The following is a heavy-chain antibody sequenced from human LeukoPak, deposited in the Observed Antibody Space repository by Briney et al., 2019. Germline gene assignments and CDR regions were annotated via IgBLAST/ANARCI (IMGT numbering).Heavy chain of an antibody. CDR3: ATFAASDAFDI. V-gene: IGHV3-21*01. CDR1: GFTFSSYW. J-gene: IGHJ3*02. Sequence: GGSLGLSCAASGFTFSSYWMHWVRQAPGKGLVWVSSISSSSSYIYYADSVKGRFTISRDNAKNSLYLQMNSLRAEDTAVYYCATFAASDAFDIWGQGTMVTVSS. D-gene: IGHD3-16*01. CDR2: ISSSSSYI.